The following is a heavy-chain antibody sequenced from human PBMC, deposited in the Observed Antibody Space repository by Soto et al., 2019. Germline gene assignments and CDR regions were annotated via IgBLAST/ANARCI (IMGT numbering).Heavy chain of an antibody. CDR3: AKDPGYYDSSTSNWFDP. CDR1: GFTFSSYA. J-gene: IGHJ5*02. Sequence: GGSLRLSCAASGFTFSSYAMSWVRQAPGKGLEWVSAISGSGGSTYYADSVKGRFTISGDNSKNTLYLQMNSLRAEDTAVYYCAKDPGYYDSSTSNWFDPWGQGTLVTVSS. D-gene: IGHD3-22*01. CDR2: ISGSGGST. V-gene: IGHV3-23*01.